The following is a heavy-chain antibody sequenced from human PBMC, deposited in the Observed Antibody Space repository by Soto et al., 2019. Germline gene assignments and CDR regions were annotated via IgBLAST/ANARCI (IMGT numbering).Heavy chain of an antibody. CDR2: IHYSGST. D-gene: IGHD3-10*01. Sequence: SETPSLTCTFSGGSVSSGTYYCSWIRQPPGKGGLAWIGHIHYSGSTYYNPSLKSRATMSVDTSKNQFSLRLTSVTAADTAIYYCARDIKYDRDGSGSYYYYGMDVWGQGTTVNVSS. CDR1: GGSVSSGTYY. J-gene: IGHJ6*02. V-gene: IGHV4-61*01. CDR3: ARDIKYDRDGSGSYYYYGMDV.